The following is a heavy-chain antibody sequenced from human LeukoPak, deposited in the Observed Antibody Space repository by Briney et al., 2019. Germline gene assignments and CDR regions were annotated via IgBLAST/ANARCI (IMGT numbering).Heavy chain of an antibody. CDR3: ARGQDYYGSGSYYNRLDYYGMDV. Sequence: GGSLSLSCAAPGFTFSSYAMHWVRQAPGKGLEYVSAISSNGGSTYYANSVKGRFTISRDNSKNTLYLQMGSLRAEDMAVYYCARGQDYYGSGSYYNRLDYYGMDVWGQGTTVTVSS. CDR2: ISSNGGST. J-gene: IGHJ6*02. D-gene: IGHD3-10*01. V-gene: IGHV3-64*01. CDR1: GFTFSSYA.